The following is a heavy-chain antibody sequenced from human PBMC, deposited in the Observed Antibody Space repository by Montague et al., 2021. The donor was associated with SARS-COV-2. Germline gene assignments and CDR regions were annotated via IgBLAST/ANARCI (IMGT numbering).Heavy chain of an antibody. Sequence: SETLSLTCTVPGPYIGSSFSYWGWIRQPPGKGLGWIGSIGYSASSFYNPSLRSRVTISEDTSRNQFSLKVTSVTAADTAVYYCAGYRVGTMLDSWGPGTLVTVSS. CDR3: AGYRVGTMLDS. CDR1: GPYIGSSFSY. CDR2: IGYSASS. J-gene: IGHJ5*01. V-gene: IGHV4-39*01. D-gene: IGHD1-1*01.